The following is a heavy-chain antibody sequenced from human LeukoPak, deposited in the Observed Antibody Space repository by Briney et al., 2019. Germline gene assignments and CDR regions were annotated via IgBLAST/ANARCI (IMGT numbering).Heavy chain of an antibody. D-gene: IGHD6-13*01. CDR3: ARSVRIAAAGIASFDY. J-gene: IGHJ4*02. V-gene: IGHV5-51*01. CDR1: GYSFTSYL. CDR2: IYPGDSDT. Sequence: PGESLKISCKGSGYSFTSYLIGWVRQMPGKGLEWMGIIYPGDSDTRYSPSFQGQVTISADKSISTAYLQWSSLKASDTAMYYCARSVRIAAAGIASFDYWGQGTLVTVSS.